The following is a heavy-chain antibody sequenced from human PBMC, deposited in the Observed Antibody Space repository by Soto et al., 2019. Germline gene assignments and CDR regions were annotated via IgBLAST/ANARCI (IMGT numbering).Heavy chain of an antibody. V-gene: IGHV3-30-3*01. CDR3: ARGTGSGSFLIDY. D-gene: IGHD3-10*01. J-gene: IGHJ4*02. Sequence: QVLLVESGGGVVQPGTSLTLSCAASGFPFTSYAMHWVRQTPEKGLQWLTIISSDGSTIHYVDSVKGRFTISRDNSKNTVYLQMNSLRADDTAVYYCARGTGSGSFLIDYWGQGPLVTVSA. CDR2: ISSDGSTI. CDR1: GFPFTSYA.